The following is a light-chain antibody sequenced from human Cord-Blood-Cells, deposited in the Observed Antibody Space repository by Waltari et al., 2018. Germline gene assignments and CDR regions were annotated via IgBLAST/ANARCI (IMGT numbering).Light chain of an antibody. Sequence: QSALTQPASVSGSPGQSITISCTGTSSAVAGYNYVSWYQQHPVKAPKLMIYDVSNRPSGVSNRFSGSKSGNTASLTISGLQAEDEADYYCSSYTSSSTVVFGGGTKLTVL. CDR3: SSYTSSSTVV. J-gene: IGLJ2*01. CDR1: SSAVAGYNY. V-gene: IGLV2-14*01. CDR2: DVS.